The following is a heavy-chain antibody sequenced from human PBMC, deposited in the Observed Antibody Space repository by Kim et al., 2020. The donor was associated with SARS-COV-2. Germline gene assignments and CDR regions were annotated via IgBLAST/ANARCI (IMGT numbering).Heavy chain of an antibody. J-gene: IGHJ4*01. D-gene: IGHD3-22*01. CDR3: MRHEASGYYHYFDY. V-gene: IGHV4-39*01. Sequence: SETLSLTCTISGGSISSSSYYWGWIRQPPGKGLEWIGSIYYTGTTYYNPSLQSRVTISVDTSKNQFSLNLSSVSAADTAVYYCMRHEASGYYHYFDYWGHGTRVTVSS. CDR1: GGSISSSSYY. CDR2: IYYTGTT.